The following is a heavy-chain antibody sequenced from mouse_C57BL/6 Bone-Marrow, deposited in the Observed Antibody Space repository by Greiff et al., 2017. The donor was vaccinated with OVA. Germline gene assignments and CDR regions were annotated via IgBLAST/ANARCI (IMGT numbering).Heavy chain of an antibody. CDR1: GYTFTDYY. CDR2: INPYNGGT. J-gene: IGHJ3*01. CDR3: ARERGLRPFAY. V-gene: IGHV1-19*01. D-gene: IGHD2-4*01. Sequence: EVQLQQSGPVLVKPGASVKMSCKASGYTFTDYYMNWVKQSHGKSLEWIGVINPYNGGTSYNQKFKGKATLTVDKSSSTAYMELNSLTSEDTAIDYCARERGLRPFAYWGQGTLVTVSA.